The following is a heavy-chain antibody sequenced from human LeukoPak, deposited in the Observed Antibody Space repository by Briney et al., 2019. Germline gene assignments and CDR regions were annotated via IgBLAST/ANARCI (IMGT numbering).Heavy chain of an antibody. Sequence: GGSLRLSCAASGFTFSSYSMNWVRQAPGKGLEYVSSISGSSRHIYYADSVKGRFTISRDNTKSSLYLQMNSLRVEDTAVYYCARGYCGGDCYGDWGQGTLVTVSS. D-gene: IGHD2-21*02. J-gene: IGHJ1*01. CDR2: ISGSSRHI. CDR1: GFTFSSYS. CDR3: ARGYCGGDCYGD. V-gene: IGHV3-21*04.